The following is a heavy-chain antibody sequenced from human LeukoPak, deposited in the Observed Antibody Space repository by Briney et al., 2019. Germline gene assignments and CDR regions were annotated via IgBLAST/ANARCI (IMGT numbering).Heavy chain of an antibody. Sequence: PGGSLRLSCAASGFTFSSYAMHWVRQAPGKGLEWVAVISYDGSNKYYADSVKGRFTISRDNSKNTLYLQMNSLKAEDTAVYYCAKAQIVVVIDDYFDYWGQGTLVTVSS. D-gene: IGHD3-22*01. V-gene: IGHV3-30*04. CDR3: AKAQIVVVIDDYFDY. J-gene: IGHJ4*02. CDR1: GFTFSSYA. CDR2: ISYDGSNK.